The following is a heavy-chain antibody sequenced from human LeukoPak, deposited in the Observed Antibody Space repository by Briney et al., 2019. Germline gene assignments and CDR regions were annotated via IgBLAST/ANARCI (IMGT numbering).Heavy chain of an antibody. J-gene: IGHJ4*02. CDR3: AKDFGDGYNLDYFDY. CDR1: GFTFDDYA. V-gene: IGHV3-9*01. Sequence: GGSLRLSCAASGFTFDDYAMHWVRQAPGKGLEWVSGISWNSGSIGYADSVKGRFTISRDDAKNSLYLQMNSLRAEDTALYYCAKDFGDGYNLDYFDYWGQGTLVTVSS. D-gene: IGHD5-12*01. CDR2: ISWNSGSI.